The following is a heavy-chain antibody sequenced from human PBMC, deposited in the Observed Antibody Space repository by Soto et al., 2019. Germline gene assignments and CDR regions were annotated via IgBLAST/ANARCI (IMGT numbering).Heavy chain of an antibody. J-gene: IGHJ6*02. V-gene: IGHV3-21*01. CDR3: ARVLKYCSGGSCYSYYYYYGMDV. CDR2: ISSSSSYI. Sequence: GGSLRLSCAASGFTFSSYSMNWVRQAPGKGLEWVSSISSSSSYIYYADSVKGRFTISRDNAKNSLYLQMNSLRAEDTAVYYCARVLKYCSGGSCYSYYYYYGMDVWGQGTTVTVSS. CDR1: GFTFSSYS. D-gene: IGHD2-15*01.